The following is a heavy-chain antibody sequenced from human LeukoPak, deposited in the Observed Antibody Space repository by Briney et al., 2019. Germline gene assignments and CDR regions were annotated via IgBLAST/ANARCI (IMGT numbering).Heavy chain of an antibody. CDR1: GFTYSTYA. J-gene: IGHJ6*03. Sequence: GGSLRLSCAASGFTYSTYAMHWLRQAPGKGLEWVANIKQDGSEKYYVDSVKGRFTISRDNAKNSLYLQMNSLRAEDTAVYYCARIPLLRFLEWLPNHYYMDVWDKGTTVTVSS. CDR3: ARIPLLRFLEWLPNHYYMDV. V-gene: IGHV3-7*01. CDR2: IKQDGSEK. D-gene: IGHD3-3*01.